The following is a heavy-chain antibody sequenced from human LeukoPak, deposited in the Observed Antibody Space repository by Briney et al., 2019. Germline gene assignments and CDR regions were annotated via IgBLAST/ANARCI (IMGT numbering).Heavy chain of an antibody. Sequence: PSETLSLTCTVSGGSISSHFWSWIRQPPGKGLEWIGYIYYSGSTNYNPSLQSRVTISVDTSKNQFSLKLSSVTAADTAVYYCARVKTGGGFDYWGQGTLVTVSS. V-gene: IGHV4-59*11. J-gene: IGHJ4*02. CDR1: GGSISSHF. D-gene: IGHD1-26*01. CDR2: IYYSGST. CDR3: ARVKTGGGFDY.